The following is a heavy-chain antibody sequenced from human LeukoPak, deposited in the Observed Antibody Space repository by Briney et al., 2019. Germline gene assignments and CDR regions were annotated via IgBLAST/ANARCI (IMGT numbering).Heavy chain of an antibody. D-gene: IGHD1-26*01. V-gene: IGHV4-38-2*01. J-gene: IGHJ4*02. Sequence: SETLSLTCAVSGYSINSGSYWGWIRQPPGKGLEWIGSIYHSGSTYYNPSLESRVTISVDTSKNQFSLKATSVTAADTAVYYCARVGGPFDSWGQGTLVTVSS. CDR1: GYSINSGSY. CDR2: IYHSGST. CDR3: ARVGGPFDS.